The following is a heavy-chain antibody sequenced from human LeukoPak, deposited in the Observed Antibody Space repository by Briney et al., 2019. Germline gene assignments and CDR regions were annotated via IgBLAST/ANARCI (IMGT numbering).Heavy chain of an antibody. CDR3: ARDRMPSSYRGLDP. CDR2: IKQDGSEK. Sequence: GGSLRLSCAASGFTFSSYWMSWVRQAPGKGLEWVANIKQDGSEKYYVDSVKGRFTISRDNAKNSLYLQMNSLRAEDTAVYYCARDRMPSSYRGLDPWGQGTLVTVSS. J-gene: IGHJ5*02. CDR1: GFTFSSYW. V-gene: IGHV3-7*01. D-gene: IGHD3-10*01.